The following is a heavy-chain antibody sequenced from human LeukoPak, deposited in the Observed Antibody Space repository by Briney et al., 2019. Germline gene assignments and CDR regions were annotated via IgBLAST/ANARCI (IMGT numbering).Heavy chain of an antibody. CDR2: INPNSGGT. Sequence: ASVTVSCKASGYIFTGYYMHWVRQAPGQGLEWMGWINPNSGGTNYAQKFQGRVTMTRGTSISTAYMELSGLRSDDTAVYYCARAAGSDSRDYFDYWGQGTLVTVSS. CDR3: ARAAGSDSRDYFDY. J-gene: IGHJ4*02. V-gene: IGHV1-2*02. CDR1: GYIFTGYY. D-gene: IGHD2-21*02.